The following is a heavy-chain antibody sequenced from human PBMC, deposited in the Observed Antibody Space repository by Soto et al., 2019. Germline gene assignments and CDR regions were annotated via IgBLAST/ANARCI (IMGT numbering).Heavy chain of an antibody. V-gene: IGHV1-18*01. Sequence: GASVKVSCKASGYTFTSYGISWVRQAPGQGLEWMGWISAYNGNTNYAQKLQGRVTMTTDTSTSTAYMELRSLRSDDTAVYYCARDDYDILTGYWDNYYYYGMDVWGQGTTVTVSS. J-gene: IGHJ6*02. CDR2: ISAYNGNT. D-gene: IGHD3-9*01. CDR3: ARDDYDILTGYWDNYYYYGMDV. CDR1: GYTFTSYG.